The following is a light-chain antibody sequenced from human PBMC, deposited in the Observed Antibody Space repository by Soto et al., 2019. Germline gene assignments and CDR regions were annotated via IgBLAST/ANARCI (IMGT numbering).Light chain of an antibody. J-gene: IGKJ5*01. CDR1: QTLSNSF. Sequence: EIVLTQSPGTLSLSPGERSTLSCMASQTLSNSFIAWYQQKPGQASRLLIYDTSSRATGVTDRYSASGSGTDFTITISRLEPEDFAVFFCQQYGTSEIIFGQGTRLEIK. V-gene: IGKV3-20*01. CDR2: DTS. CDR3: QQYGTSEII.